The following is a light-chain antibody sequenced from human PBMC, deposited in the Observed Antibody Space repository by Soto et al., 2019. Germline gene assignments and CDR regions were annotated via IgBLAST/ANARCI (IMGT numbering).Light chain of an antibody. CDR1: QSVSSRS. J-gene: IGKJ1*01. V-gene: IGKV3-20*01. CDR3: QQYGSSPWT. Sequence: LAQSPITLTLSPGARATLSCRASQSVSSRSVAWYQQKPGQAPRLLIYDASNRATGIPDRFSGSGSGTDFTLIISRLEPEDFAVYFCQQYGSSPWTFGQGTKVDIK. CDR2: DAS.